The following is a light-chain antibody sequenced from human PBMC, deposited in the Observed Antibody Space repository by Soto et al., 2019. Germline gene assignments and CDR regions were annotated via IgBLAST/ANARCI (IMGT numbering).Light chain of an antibody. Sequence: EVVLTQSPATLSLSPGERANLSCRTSQSVSRTLAWYQQKSGQAPRLLIYDASNGATGIPTRFSGSGSGTDFPLTISSLEPEEFAVYYCQQRYNWPQTFGQGTKVEIK. J-gene: IGKJ1*01. CDR1: QSVSRT. CDR2: DAS. CDR3: QQRYNWPQT. V-gene: IGKV3-11*01.